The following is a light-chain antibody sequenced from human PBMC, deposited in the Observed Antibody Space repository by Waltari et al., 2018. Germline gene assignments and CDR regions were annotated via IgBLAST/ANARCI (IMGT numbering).Light chain of an antibody. CDR2: EGS. J-gene: IGLJ1*01. Sequence: QSALTQPASVSGSPGQSITISCTGTSSDVGNYNLVSWYQQHPGKAPKLMIYEGSKRPSGVSNRFSGPNAGNTASLTISWRQAEDEADYYCCSYAGSNTYVFGTGTKVTVL. CDR3: CSYAGSNTYV. CDR1: SSDVGNYNL. V-gene: IGLV2-23*01.